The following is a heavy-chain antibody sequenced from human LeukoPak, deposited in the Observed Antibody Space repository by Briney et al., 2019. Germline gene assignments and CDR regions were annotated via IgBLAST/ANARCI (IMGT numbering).Heavy chain of an antibody. D-gene: IGHD6-19*01. V-gene: IGHV1-18*01. J-gene: IGHJ4*02. Sequence: ASLKVSCKASGYTFTSYGISWVRQAPGQGLEWMGWISAYNGNTNYAQKLQGRVTTTTDTSTSTAYMELRSLRSDDTAVYYCARDLSGIAVAGTLDYWGQGTLVTVSS. CDR1: GYTFTSYG. CDR3: ARDLSGIAVAGTLDY. CDR2: ISAYNGNT.